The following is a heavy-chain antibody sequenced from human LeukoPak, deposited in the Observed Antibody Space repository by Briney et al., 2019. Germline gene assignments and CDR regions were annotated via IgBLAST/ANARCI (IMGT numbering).Heavy chain of an antibody. D-gene: IGHD3-10*01. V-gene: IGHV2-5*02. CDR1: GFSLTTSGVS. Sequence: SGPTLVNPTQTLTLICTFSGFSLTTSGVSVGWIPHSPGKALECIAVIYWDDDKRYSPSLKSRITITKDTSKSQVVLTMTNMDPVDTATYYCARSYYSNSGDFWGQGTLVTVSS. CDR2: IYWDDDK. J-gene: IGHJ4*02. CDR3: ARSYYSNSGDF.